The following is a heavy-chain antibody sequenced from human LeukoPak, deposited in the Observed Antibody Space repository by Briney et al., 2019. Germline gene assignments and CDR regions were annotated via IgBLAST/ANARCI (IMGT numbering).Heavy chain of an antibody. J-gene: IGHJ4*02. CDR1: GFTFSSYG. Sequence: EPGGSLRLSCAASGFTFSSYGMHWVRQAPGKGLEWVAVISYDGSNKYYADSVKGRFTISRDNSKNTLYLQMNSLRAEDTAVYYCAKDGSGWYFDYWGQGTLVTVSS. D-gene: IGHD6-19*01. CDR3: AKDGSGWYFDY. V-gene: IGHV3-30*18. CDR2: ISYDGSNK.